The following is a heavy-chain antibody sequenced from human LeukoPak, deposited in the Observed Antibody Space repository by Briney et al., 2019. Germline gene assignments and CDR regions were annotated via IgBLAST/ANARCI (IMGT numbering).Heavy chain of an antibody. CDR2: IYTSGST. Sequence: SETLSLTCTVSGGSISSGSYYWSWIRQPAGKGLEWIGRIYTSGSTNYNPSLKSRVTILVDTSKNQFSLKLSSVTAADTAVYYCARFYDYWGLGTLVTVSS. V-gene: IGHV4-61*02. CDR1: GGSISSGSYY. CDR3: ARFYDY. J-gene: IGHJ4*02.